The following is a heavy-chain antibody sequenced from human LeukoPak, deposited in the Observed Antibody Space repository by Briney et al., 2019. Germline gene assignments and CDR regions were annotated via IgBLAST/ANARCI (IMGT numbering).Heavy chain of an antibody. Sequence: SETLSLTCTVSGGSISSYYWSWIRQPPGKGLEWIGYIYYSGSTNYNPSLKSRVTISVDTSKNQFSLKLSSVTAADTAVYHCARAGIAVAGTNVLSDPIWGQGTMVTVSS. V-gene: IGHV4-59*01. J-gene: IGHJ3*02. CDR2: IYYSGST. CDR1: GGSISSYY. D-gene: IGHD6-19*01. CDR3: ARAGIAVAGTNVLSDPI.